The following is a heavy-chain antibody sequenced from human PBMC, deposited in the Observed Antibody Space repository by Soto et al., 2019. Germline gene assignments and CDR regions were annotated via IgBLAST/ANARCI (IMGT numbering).Heavy chain of an antibody. CDR2: INPKSGGT. J-gene: IGHJ4*02. CDR3: ARDLAKGGGSAVFDS. D-gene: IGHD1-26*01. V-gene: IGHV1-2*02. Sequence: QVQLVQSGAEVKKPGASVNVSCKASGYTFTVYYMHWVRQAPGQGLEWMVWINPKSGGTMYPQKFQGRVTMTWDTSISTAYMALTRLISDDTAVYYCARDLAKGGGSAVFDSWGQGTLVTVSS. CDR1: GYTFTVYY.